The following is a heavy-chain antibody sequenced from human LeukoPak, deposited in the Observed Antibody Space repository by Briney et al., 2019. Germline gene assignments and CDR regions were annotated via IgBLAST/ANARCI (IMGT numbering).Heavy chain of an antibody. V-gene: IGHV3-23*01. J-gene: IGHJ5*02. CDR3: AKEGFALGLFDP. CDR1: GFTFSSSA. CDR2: ISDRGSTT. Sequence: GGSLRLSCAASGFTFSSSAMSWVRQAPGKGLEWVSGISDRGSTTYYADSVKGRFTISRDNSKNTLYLQMNSLRAEDTAVYYCAKEGFALGLFDPWGQGTLVTVSS. D-gene: IGHD2-21*01.